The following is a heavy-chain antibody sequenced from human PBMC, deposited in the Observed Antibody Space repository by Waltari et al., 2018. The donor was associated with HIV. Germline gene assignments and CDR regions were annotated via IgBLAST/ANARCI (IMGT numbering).Heavy chain of an antibody. V-gene: IGHV3-7*04. CDR1: GFTFGSYW. CDR3: ARGGFYGSGSKVN. J-gene: IGHJ4*02. Sequence: EVQLVESGGGLVQPGGSLRLSCAACGFTFGSYWMSWVRQAPGKGLEWVANIKQDGSEKYYVDSVNGRFTISRDNAENSLYLQMNSLRAEDTAVYYCARGGFYGSGSKVNWGQGTLVTVSS. D-gene: IGHD3-10*01. CDR2: IKQDGSEK.